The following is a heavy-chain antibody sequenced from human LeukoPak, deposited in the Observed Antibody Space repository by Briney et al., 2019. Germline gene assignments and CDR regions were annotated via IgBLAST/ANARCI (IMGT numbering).Heavy chain of an antibody. V-gene: IGHV3-30*18. Sequence: PGGSLRLSCAASGFTFSSYGMHWVRQAPGKGLEWVAVISYDGSNKYYADSVKGRFTISRDNSKNTLYLQMNSLRAEDTAVYYCAKDLHLIAVAGTVPFDYWGQGTLVTVSS. CDR3: AKDLHLIAVAGTVPFDY. J-gene: IGHJ4*02. CDR2: ISYDGSNK. D-gene: IGHD6-19*01. CDR1: GFTFSSYG.